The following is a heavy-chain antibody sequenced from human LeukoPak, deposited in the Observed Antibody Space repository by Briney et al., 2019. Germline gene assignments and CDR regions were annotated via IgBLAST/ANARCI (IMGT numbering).Heavy chain of an antibody. CDR2: IKSKTDGGTT. Sequence: GGSLRLSCAASGFAFSNAWMNWVRQAPGKGLEWVGRIKSKTDGGTTDYAAPVKGRFTISRDDSKNTLYLQMNSLKTEDTAVYYCSTTYYYDSSEGYWGQGTLVTVSS. CDR1: GFAFSNAW. CDR3: STTYYYDSSEGY. V-gene: IGHV3-15*07. J-gene: IGHJ4*02. D-gene: IGHD3-22*01.